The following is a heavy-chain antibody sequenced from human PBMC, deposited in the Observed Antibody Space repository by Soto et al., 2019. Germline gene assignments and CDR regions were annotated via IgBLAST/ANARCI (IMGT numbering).Heavy chain of an antibody. V-gene: IGHV3-15*07. D-gene: IGHD1-1*01. CDR3: TTGMGYNPGFGY. J-gene: IGHJ4*02. CDR2: IKSKTDGGTT. CDR1: GFTFSDAW. Sequence: PGGSLRLSCAASGFTFSDAWINWVRQAPGKGLEWVGRIKSKTDGGTTDYAAPVKGRFTISRDDSKNTLYLQMNSLKTEDTAVYYCTTGMGYNPGFGYWGQGTLVTVSS.